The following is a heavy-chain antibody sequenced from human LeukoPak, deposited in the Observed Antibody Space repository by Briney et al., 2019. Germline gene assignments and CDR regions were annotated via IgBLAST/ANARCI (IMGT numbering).Heavy chain of an antibody. CDR2: IYESGST. D-gene: IGHD6-13*01. V-gene: IGHV4-38-2*02. CDR3: ARGAAATY. Sequence: SKTLSLTCTVSGYSISSGYYWGWIRQPPGKGLEWIGSIYESGSTYYNPSLKSRVTISVDTSKNQFSLRMNSVTAADTAVYYCARGAAATYWGQGTLVTVSS. J-gene: IGHJ4*02. CDR1: GYSISSGYY.